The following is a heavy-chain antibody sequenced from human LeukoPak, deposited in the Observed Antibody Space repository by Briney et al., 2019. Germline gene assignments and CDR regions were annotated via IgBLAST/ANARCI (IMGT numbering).Heavy chain of an antibody. D-gene: IGHD2-2*02. CDR1: GYSISSGFH. CDR3: ARDGQRCSDSNCYTVDI. V-gene: IGHV4-38-2*02. J-gene: IGHJ3*02. CDR2: KYHTGST. Sequence: PSETLSLTCTVSGYSISSGFHWGWIRQPPGKGLEWIGSKYHTGSTYYNPSLRSRVTISVDTSKNQFSLKLSSVTAADTAVYYCARDGQRCSDSNCYTVDIWGQGTMVTVSS.